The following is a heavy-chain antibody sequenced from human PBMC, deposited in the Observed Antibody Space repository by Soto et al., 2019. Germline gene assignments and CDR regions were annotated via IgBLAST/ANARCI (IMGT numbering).Heavy chain of an antibody. CDR3: ARGAPEYSSGPETADAFDI. V-gene: IGHV1-46*01. CDR1: GYTFTSYY. J-gene: IGHJ3*02. Sequence: QVQLVQSGAEVKKPGASVKVSCKASGYTFTSYYMHWVRQAPGQGLEWMGIINPSGGSTSYAQKFQGRVTMTRDTSTSTVYMELSSLRSDDTAVYYCARGAPEYSSGPETADAFDIWGQGTMVTVSS. D-gene: IGHD6-19*01. CDR2: INPSGGST.